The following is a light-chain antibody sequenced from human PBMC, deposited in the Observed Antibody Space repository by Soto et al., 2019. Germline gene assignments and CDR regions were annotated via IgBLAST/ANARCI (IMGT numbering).Light chain of an antibody. J-gene: IGKJ2*01. Sequence: EIVMTQSPATLSVSPGERAALSCRASQRVSSNFAWYQQKPGKAPRLLIYGASTRATGIPARFSGSGSGTEFTLTISSLQSEDFAVYYCQQYNNWPYTFGQGTKLEIK. V-gene: IGKV3-15*01. CDR2: GAS. CDR3: QQYNNWPYT. CDR1: QRVSSN.